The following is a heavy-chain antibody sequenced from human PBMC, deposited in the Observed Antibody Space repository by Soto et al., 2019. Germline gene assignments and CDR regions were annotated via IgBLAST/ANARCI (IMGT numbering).Heavy chain of an antibody. CDR3: AKDTPGWCSSTSCSYYYYYGMDV. D-gene: IGHD2-2*01. J-gene: IGHJ6*02. CDR1: GFTFDDYT. Sequence: GGSLRLSCAASGFTFDDYTMHWVRQAPGKGLEWVSLISWDGGSTYYADSVKGRFTISRDNSKNSLYLQMNSLRTEDTALYYCAKDTPGWCSSTSCSYYYYYGMDVWGQGTTVTVSS. CDR2: ISWDGGST. V-gene: IGHV3-43*01.